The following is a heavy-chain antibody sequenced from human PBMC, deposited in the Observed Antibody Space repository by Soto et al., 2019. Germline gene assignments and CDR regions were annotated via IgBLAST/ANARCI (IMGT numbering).Heavy chain of an antibody. CDR1: GFTFMRYG. CDR3: ARDGPKSMVRGVKGDY. J-gene: IGHJ4*02. D-gene: IGHD3-10*01. CDR2: ISVYNGNT. V-gene: IGHV1-18*01. Sequence: QVQLVQSGAEVKKPGASVRVSCKASGFTFMRYGISWVRQDPGQGREWMGWISVYNGNTNYGQKFQGRVTMTTDTSTNTAYIELRSLRSDDTAVYYCARDGPKSMVRGVKGDYWGQGTLVIVSS.